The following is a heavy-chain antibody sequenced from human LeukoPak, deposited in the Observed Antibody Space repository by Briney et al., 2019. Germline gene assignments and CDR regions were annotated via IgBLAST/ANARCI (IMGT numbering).Heavy chain of an antibody. D-gene: IGHD3-9*01. Sequence: SETLSLTCTVSGGSISSSSYYWGWIRQPPGKGLELIGSIYYSGSTYYNPSLKSRVTISVDTSKNQFSLKLSSVTAADTAVYYCARLSILRYFDWLLFNWFDPWGQGTLVTVSS. V-gene: IGHV4-39*01. CDR2: IYYSGST. CDR1: GGSISSSSYY. J-gene: IGHJ5*02. CDR3: ARLSILRYFDWLLFNWFDP.